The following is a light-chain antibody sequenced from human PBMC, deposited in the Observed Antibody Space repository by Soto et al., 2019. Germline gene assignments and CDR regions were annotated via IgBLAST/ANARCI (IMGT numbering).Light chain of an antibody. Sequence: DIVLTQFPDSLAVSLGERATINCKSSQSVFYSSNNKNYLAWYQLKPGQPPKLLIYWASTRESGVPDRFSGSGSGTDLTLTISSLQAEDVAGYYCQQYYYARTFGQGTKVEI. J-gene: IGKJ1*01. V-gene: IGKV4-1*01. CDR1: QSVFYSSNNKNY. CDR2: WAS. CDR3: QQYYYART.